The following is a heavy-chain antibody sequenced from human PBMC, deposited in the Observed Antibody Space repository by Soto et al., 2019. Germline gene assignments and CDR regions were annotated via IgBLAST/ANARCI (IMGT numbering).Heavy chain of an antibody. CDR2: ISYDGSNK. V-gene: IGHV3-30*18. J-gene: IGHJ4*02. CDR1: GFTFSSYG. D-gene: IGHD3-22*01. Sequence: HPGGSLRLSCAASGFTFSSYGMHWVRQAPGKGLEWVAVISYDGSNKYYADSVKGRFTISRDNSKNTLYLQMNSLRAEDTAVYYCAKPAYYYDSSGYYFDYWGQGTLVTVSS. CDR3: AKPAYYYDSSGYYFDY.